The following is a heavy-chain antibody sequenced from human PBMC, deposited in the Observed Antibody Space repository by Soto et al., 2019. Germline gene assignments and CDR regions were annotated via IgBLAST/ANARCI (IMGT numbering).Heavy chain of an antibody. D-gene: IGHD6-6*01. CDR2: INHSGST. CDR1: GGSFSGYY. V-gene: IGHV4-34*01. CDR3: ARDGGYSSSSGQNYGMDV. J-gene: IGHJ6*02. Sequence: SETLSLTCAVYGGSFSGYYWSWIRQPPGKGLEWIGEINHSGSTNYNPSLKSRVTISVDTSKNQFSLKLSSVTAADTAVYYCARDGGYSSSSGQNYGMDVWGQGTTVTVSS.